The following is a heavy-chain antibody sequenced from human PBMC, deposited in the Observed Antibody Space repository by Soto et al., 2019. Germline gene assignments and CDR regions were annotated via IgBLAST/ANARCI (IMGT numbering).Heavy chain of an antibody. J-gene: IGHJ6*03. CDR1: GFSLSTSGMC. CDR2: IDWDDDK. Sequence: SGPTLVNPTQTLTLTCTFSGFSLSTSGMCVSWIRQPPGKALEWLARIDWDDDKYYSTSLKTRLTISKDTSKNLVVLTMTNMDPVDTATYYCARISYGSEYYYMDVWGKGTTVTVSS. CDR3: ARISYGSEYYYMDV. D-gene: IGHD3-10*01. V-gene: IGHV2-70*11.